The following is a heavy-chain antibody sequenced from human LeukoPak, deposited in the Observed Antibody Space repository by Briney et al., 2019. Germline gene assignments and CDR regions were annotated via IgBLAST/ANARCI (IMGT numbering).Heavy chain of an antibody. V-gene: IGHV4-34*01. Sequence: SETLSLTCTVSGGSISSYYWSWIRQPPGKGLEWIGEINHSGSTNYNPSLKSRVTISVDTSKNQFSLKLSSVTAADTAVYYCARGRITMIVVVSTLFDYWGQGTLVTVSS. CDR2: INHSGST. CDR1: GGSISSYY. CDR3: ARGRITMIVVVSTLFDY. J-gene: IGHJ4*02. D-gene: IGHD3-22*01.